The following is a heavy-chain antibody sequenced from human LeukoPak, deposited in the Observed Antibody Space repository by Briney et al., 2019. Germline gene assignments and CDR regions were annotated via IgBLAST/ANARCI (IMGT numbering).Heavy chain of an antibody. J-gene: IGHJ6*03. CDR3: ARGVKNKYSYASYFYYYMDV. Sequence: PSETLSLTCTVSGGSISSSSYYWGWIRQPPGKGLEWIGSIYYSGSTYYNPSLKSRVTISVDTSKNQFSLKLGSVTAADTAVYYCARGVKNKYSYASYFYYYMDVWGKGTTVTVSS. D-gene: IGHD5-18*01. V-gene: IGHV4-39*07. CDR2: IYYSGST. CDR1: GGSISSSSYY.